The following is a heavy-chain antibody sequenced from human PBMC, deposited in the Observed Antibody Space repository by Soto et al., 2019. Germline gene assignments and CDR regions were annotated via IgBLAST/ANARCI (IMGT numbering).Heavy chain of an antibody. CDR1: GGSVSSGGFS. Sequence: QLQLQESGSGLVKPSQTLSLTCTVSGGSVSSGGFSWSWIRQPPGKGLEWIGYIYHSGSTHYNSALKGRVTISVDRSKNQFSLKVSSVTAADTAVYYCARAGPYGDSDAFDIWGQGTMVTVSS. J-gene: IGHJ3*02. CDR2: IYHSGST. V-gene: IGHV4-30-2*01. D-gene: IGHD4-17*01. CDR3: ARAGPYGDSDAFDI.